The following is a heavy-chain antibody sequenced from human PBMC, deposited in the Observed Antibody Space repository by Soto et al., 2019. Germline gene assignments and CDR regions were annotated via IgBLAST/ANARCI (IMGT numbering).Heavy chain of an antibody. CDR2: INPHGGST. J-gene: IGHJ5*02. CDR1: WETSTYNY. CDR3: ARSSGGNFGRIIEGTNWFGP. D-gene: IGHD1-26*01. Sequence: APVKGSCKAPWETSTYNYINCVRQETGQGLEWMGVINPHGGSTAYAQKFKGRVTLTRDTSASTVYMEVSSLTSEDTAMYYCARSSGGNFGRIIEGTNWFGPWGQGTLVTVSS. V-gene: IGHV1-46*01.